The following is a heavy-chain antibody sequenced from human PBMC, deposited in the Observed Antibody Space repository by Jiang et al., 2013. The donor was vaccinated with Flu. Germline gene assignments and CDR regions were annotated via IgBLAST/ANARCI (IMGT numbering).Heavy chain of an antibody. CDR2: IYYSGST. D-gene: IGHD2-21*02. Sequence: SGPGLVKPSETLSLTCTVSGGSISTDNYYWGWIRQPPGKGLEWIGNIYYSGSTYYNTSLKSRVTMSVDTSKNQFSLKLSSVTATDTAVYYCARLPAYCGGDCRTPMYTFDIWGQGTMVTVSS. J-gene: IGHJ3*02. CDR3: ARLPAYCGGDCRTPMYTFDI. V-gene: IGHV4-39*01. CDR1: GGSISTDNYY.